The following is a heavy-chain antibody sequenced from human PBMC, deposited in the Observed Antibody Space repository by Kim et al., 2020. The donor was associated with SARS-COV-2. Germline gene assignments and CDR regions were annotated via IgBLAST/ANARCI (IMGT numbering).Heavy chain of an antibody. V-gene: IGHV3-73*01. Sequence: KGRFTISRDDSKNTAYLQMNSLKTEDTAVYDCTRHGKGYCSGGSCRDFDYWGQGTLVTVSS. CDR3: TRHGKGYCSGGSCRDFDY. D-gene: IGHD2-15*01. J-gene: IGHJ4*02.